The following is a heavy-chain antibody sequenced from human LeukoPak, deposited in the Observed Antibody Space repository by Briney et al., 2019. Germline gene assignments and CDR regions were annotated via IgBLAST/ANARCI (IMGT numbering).Heavy chain of an antibody. CDR1: GYTFTSYG. J-gene: IGHJ3*02. Sequence: GASVKVTCKASGYTFTSYGISWVRQAPGQGLEWMGWISAYNGNTNYAQKLQGRVTMTTDTSTSTAYMELRSLRSDDTAVYYCARDRLRYFENQNAFDIWGQGTMVTVSS. V-gene: IGHV1-18*01. CDR3: ARDRLRYFENQNAFDI. D-gene: IGHD3-9*01. CDR2: ISAYNGNT.